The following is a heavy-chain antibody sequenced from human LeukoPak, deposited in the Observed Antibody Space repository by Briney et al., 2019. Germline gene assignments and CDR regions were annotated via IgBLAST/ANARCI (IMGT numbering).Heavy chain of an antibody. J-gene: IGHJ4*02. CDR3: AKAVAVALDY. V-gene: IGHV3-23*01. Sequence: PGGSLRLSCAASGFTFSSFDMSWVRQAPGKGLEWVSAITYSGATTKYADSVKGRFTISRDSSKNTLFLQMNSLRAEDTAVYYCAKAVAVALDYWGQGTLVTVSS. D-gene: IGHD6-19*01. CDR1: GFTFSSFD. CDR2: ITYSGATT.